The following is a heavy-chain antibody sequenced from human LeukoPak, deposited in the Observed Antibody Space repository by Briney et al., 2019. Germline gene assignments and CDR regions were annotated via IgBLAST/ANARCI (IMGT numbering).Heavy chain of an antibody. Sequence: GGSLRLSCAASGFTFSSYGMHWVRQAPGKGLEWVAVISYDGSNKYYADSVKGRFTISRDNSKNTLYLQMNSLRAEDTAVYYCAKMALRYFDWAPSWGSVYYFDYWGQGTLVTVSS. J-gene: IGHJ4*02. D-gene: IGHD3-9*01. CDR1: GFTFSSYG. CDR3: AKMALRYFDWAPSWGSVYYFDY. V-gene: IGHV3-30*18. CDR2: ISYDGSNK.